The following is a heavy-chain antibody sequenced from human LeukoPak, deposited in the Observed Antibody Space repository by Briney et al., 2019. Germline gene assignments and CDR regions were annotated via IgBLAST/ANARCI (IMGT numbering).Heavy chain of an antibody. Sequence: GRSLRLSCAAPGFTFDDYAMHWVRQAPGKGLEWVSGISWNSGSIGYADSVKGRFTISRDNAKNSLYLQMSSLRAEDTALYYCAKDPNPDGYSYGSYFDYWGQGTLVTVSS. CDR3: AKDPNPDGYSYGSYFDY. J-gene: IGHJ4*02. V-gene: IGHV3-9*01. D-gene: IGHD5-18*01. CDR2: ISWNSGSI. CDR1: GFTFDDYA.